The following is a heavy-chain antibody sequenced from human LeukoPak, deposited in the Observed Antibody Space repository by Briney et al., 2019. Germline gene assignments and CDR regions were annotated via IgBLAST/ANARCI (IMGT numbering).Heavy chain of an antibody. J-gene: IGHJ4*02. CDR3: ASGRGSYQYYFDY. CDR2: IYSGGST. CDR1: GFIFSSYA. V-gene: IGHV3-53*04. Sequence: GGSLRLSCAASGFIFSSYAMSWVRQAPGKGLEWVSVIYSGGSTYYADSVKGRFTISRHNSKNTLYLQMNSLRAEDTAVYYCASGRGSYQYYFDYWGQGTLVTVSS. D-gene: IGHD1-26*01.